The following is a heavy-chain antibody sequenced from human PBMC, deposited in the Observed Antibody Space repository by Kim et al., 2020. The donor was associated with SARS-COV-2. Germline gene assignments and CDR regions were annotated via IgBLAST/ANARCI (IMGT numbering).Heavy chain of an antibody. Sequence: SQTLSLTCAISGDSVSSNSAAWNWIRQSPSRGLEWLGRTYYRSKWYNDYAVSVKSRITINPDTSKNQLSLQLNSVTPEDTAGYYCARVEGYSSSWHSFDYWGQGTLVTVSS. CDR2: TYYRSKWYN. V-gene: IGHV6-1*01. D-gene: IGHD6-13*01. CDR1: GDSVSSNSAA. J-gene: IGHJ4*02. CDR3: ARVEGYSSSWHSFDY.